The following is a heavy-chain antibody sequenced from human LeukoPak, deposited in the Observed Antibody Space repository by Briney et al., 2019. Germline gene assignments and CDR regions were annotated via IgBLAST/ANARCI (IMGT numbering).Heavy chain of an antibody. V-gene: IGHV3-33*08. CDR1: GFTFSSYG. CDR3: ARSWSGYFLFDY. Sequence: GGSLRLSCAASGFTFSSYGMHWVRQAPGKGLEWVAVIWYDGSNKYYADSVKGRFTISRDSSKNTLYLQMNTLRADDTAVYYCARSWSGYFLFDYWGQGTLVTVSS. J-gene: IGHJ4*02. D-gene: IGHD3-3*01. CDR2: IWYDGSNK.